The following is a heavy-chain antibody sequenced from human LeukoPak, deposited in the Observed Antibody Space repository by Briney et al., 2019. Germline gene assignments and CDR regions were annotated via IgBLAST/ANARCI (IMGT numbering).Heavy chain of an antibody. CDR2: ISGSGGTT. Sequence: GGSLRLSCAASGFTFSNYAMSWVRQAPGKGLEWVSVISGSGGTTHYADSVKGRFTVSRDNSNNTLHLQMNSLRADDTAIYYCAKDATPLTTVVTGGDYWGQGTLVTVSS. J-gene: IGHJ4*02. V-gene: IGHV3-23*01. D-gene: IGHD4-23*01. CDR1: GFTFSNYA. CDR3: AKDATPLTTVVTGGDY.